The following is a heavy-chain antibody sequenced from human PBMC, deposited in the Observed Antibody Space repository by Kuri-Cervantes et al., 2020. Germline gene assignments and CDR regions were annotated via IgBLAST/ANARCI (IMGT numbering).Heavy chain of an antibody. J-gene: IGHJ4*02. Sequence: GGSLRLSCAASGFTFSSYGMHWVRQAPGKGLEWVAVIWYDGSNKYYADSVKGRFTISRDNSKNTLYLQMNSLRAEDTAVYYCARDVLRFLEWPLYLVFWGQGTLVTVSS. CDR3: ARDVLRFLEWPLYLVF. CDR1: GFTFSSYG. V-gene: IGHV3-33*01. D-gene: IGHD3-3*01. CDR2: IWYDGSNK.